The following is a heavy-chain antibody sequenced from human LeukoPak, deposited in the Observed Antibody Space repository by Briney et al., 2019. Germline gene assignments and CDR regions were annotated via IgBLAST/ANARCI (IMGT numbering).Heavy chain of an antibody. J-gene: IGHJ3*02. CDR1: GFTFSDHY. V-gene: IGHV3-72*01. Sequence: GGSLRLSCAASGFTFSDHYMDWVRQAPGKGLEWVGRTRNKANSYTTEYAASVKGRFTISRDDSKNSLYLQMNSLKTEDTAVYYCARVDYDSRSRAFDTWGQGTMGTVS. CDR2: TRNKANSYTT. CDR3: ARVDYDSRSRAFDT. D-gene: IGHD3-22*01.